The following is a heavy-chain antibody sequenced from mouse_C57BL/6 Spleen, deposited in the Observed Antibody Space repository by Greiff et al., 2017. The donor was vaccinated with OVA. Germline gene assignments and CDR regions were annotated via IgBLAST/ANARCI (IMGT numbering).Heavy chain of an antibody. V-gene: IGHV1-7*01. D-gene: IGHD1-1*01. Sequence: VKLQESGAELAKPGASVKLSCKASGYTFTSYWMHWVKQRPGQGLEWIGYINPSSGYTKYNQKFKDKATLTADKSSSTAYIQLSSLTYEDSAVYYCARRVTTVVGDFDYWGQGTTLTVSS. CDR3: ARRVTTVVGDFDY. CDR2: INPSSGYT. CDR1: GYTFTSYW. J-gene: IGHJ2*01.